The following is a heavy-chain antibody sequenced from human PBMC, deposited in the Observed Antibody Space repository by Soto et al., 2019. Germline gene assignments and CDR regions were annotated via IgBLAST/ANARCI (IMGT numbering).Heavy chain of an antibody. J-gene: IGHJ6*02. V-gene: IGHV5-10-1*01. CDR3: ARLGHDYSNSGMDV. D-gene: IGHD4-4*01. CDR2: IDPAESDS. Sequence: AESLKISCKASGYIFITYLISWGLEMPGKGLEYMGKIDPAESDSNYSPSFQGHVTISVDKPISTAYLQWSSLKASDTATYYCARLGHDYSNSGMDVWGQGTTVTVSS. CDR1: GYIFITYL.